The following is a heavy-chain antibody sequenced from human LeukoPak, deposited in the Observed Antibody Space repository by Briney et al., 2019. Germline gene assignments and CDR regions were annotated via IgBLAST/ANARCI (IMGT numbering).Heavy chain of an antibody. Sequence: PSETLSLTCAVSGDSISSDIWWSWVRQPPGKGLEWIGEIHHSGGINYNPSLKSRVTISVDTSKNQFSLKLSSVTAADTAVYYCARGPITIFGVVYGMDVWGQGTTVTVSS. CDR1: GDSISSDIW. D-gene: IGHD3-3*01. J-gene: IGHJ6*02. V-gene: IGHV4-4*02. CDR3: ARGPITIFGVVYGMDV. CDR2: IHHSGGI.